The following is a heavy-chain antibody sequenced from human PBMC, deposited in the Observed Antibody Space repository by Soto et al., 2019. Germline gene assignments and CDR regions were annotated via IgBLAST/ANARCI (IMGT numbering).Heavy chain of an antibody. J-gene: IGHJ3*02. CDR3: ARAGSSGWFGAFDI. CDR1: GLTFISYW. V-gene: IGHV3-7*03. Sequence: GGSLRLSCAASGLTFISYWMSWVRQAPGKGLEWVANIKQDGSEKYYVDSVKGRFTISRDNAKNSLYLQMNSLRAEDTAVYYCARAGSSGWFGAFDIWGQGTMVSVSS. CDR2: IKQDGSEK. D-gene: IGHD6-19*01.